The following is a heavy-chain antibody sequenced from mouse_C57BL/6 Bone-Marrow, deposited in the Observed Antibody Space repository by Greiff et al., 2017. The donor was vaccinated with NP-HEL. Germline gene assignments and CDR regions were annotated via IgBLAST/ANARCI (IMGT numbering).Heavy chain of an antibody. CDR2: IYPGDGDT. J-gene: IGHJ3*01. V-gene: IGHV1-80*01. CDR1: GYEFSNYW. Sequence: VKLMESGAELVKPGASVKISCKASGYEFSNYWMNWVKQRPGKGLEWIGQIYPGDGDTNYNGKFKDKATLTADKSSSTADMQLSRLTSEDSAVYFCARGAYWGQGTLVTVSA. CDR3: ARGAY.